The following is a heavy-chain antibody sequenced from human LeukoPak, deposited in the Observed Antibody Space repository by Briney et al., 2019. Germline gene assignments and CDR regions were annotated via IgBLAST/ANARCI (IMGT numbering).Heavy chain of an antibody. CDR3: ARGVWELFPGAWFDP. CDR2: IYYSGST. Sequence: SETLSLTCTVSGGSISSSSYYWGWIRQPPGKGLGWIGSIYYSGSTYYNPSLKSRVTISVDTSKNQFSLKLSSVTAADTAVYYCARGVWELFPGAWFDPWGQGTLVTVPS. V-gene: IGHV4-39*01. CDR1: GGSISSSSYY. D-gene: IGHD1-26*01. J-gene: IGHJ5*02.